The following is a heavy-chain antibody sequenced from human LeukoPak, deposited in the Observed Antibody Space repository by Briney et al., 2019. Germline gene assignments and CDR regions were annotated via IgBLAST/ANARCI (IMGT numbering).Heavy chain of an antibody. V-gene: IGHV4-59*01. J-gene: IGHJ4*02. D-gene: IGHD3-22*01. Sequence: PSETLSLTCTVSGGSISSYYWSWIRQPPGKGLEWIGYIYYSGSTNYNPSLKSRVTISVDTSKNQFSLKLSSVTAADTAVYYCAREALPPDYYDSSGSFDYWGQGTLVTVSS. CDR2: IYYSGST. CDR1: GGSISSYY. CDR3: AREALPPDYYDSSGSFDY.